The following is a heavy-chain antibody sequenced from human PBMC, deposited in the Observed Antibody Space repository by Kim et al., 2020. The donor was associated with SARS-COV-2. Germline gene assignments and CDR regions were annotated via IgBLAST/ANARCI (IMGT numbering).Heavy chain of an antibody. Sequence: GGSLRLSCAASGFTFSSYGMHWVRQAPGKGLEWVAVISYDGSNKYYADSVKGRFTISRDNSKNTLYLQMNSLRAEDTAVYYCAKVFYTWGGVGFDYWGQGTLVTVSS. CDR1: GFTFSSYG. V-gene: IGHV3-30*18. J-gene: IGHJ4*02. D-gene: IGHD2-8*02. CDR2: ISYDGSNK. CDR3: AKVFYTWGGVGFDY.